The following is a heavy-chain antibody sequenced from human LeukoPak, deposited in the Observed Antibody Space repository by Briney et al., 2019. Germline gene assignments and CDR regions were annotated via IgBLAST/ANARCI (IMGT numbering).Heavy chain of an antibody. D-gene: IGHD1-26*01. CDR2: IYYSGST. CDR3: AREGGEGATQTFDY. Sequence: KPSENLSLTCTVSGGSISSYYWSWIRQPPGKGLEWIGYIYYSGSTNYNPSLKSRVTISVDTSKNQFSLKLSSVTAADTAVYYCAREGGEGATQTFDYWGQGTLVTVSS. CDR1: GGSISSYY. V-gene: IGHV4-59*01. J-gene: IGHJ4*02.